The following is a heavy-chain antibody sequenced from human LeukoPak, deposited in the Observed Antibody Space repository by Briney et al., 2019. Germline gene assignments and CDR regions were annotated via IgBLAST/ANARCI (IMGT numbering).Heavy chain of an antibody. J-gene: IGHJ6*02. Sequence: GGSLRLSCAASGFTFGTYWMNWIRQAPGKGLEWVXNIKQDGSEKYYVDSVXGRFTISRDNAKNSVYLQMNSLRAEDTAVYYCARDQSSYYYYGMDVWGQGTTVAVSS. CDR3: ARDQSSYYYYGMDV. CDR2: IKQDGSEK. V-gene: IGHV3-7*01. CDR1: GFTFGTYW. D-gene: IGHD6-19*01.